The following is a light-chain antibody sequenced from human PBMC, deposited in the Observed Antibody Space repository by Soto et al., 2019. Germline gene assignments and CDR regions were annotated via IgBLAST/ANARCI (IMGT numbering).Light chain of an antibody. J-gene: IGLJ1*01. CDR3: CSYVGRSDSYV. CDR1: SSDVGSNDL. Sequence: QSALSQPASVSGSPGQSITISCTGTSSDVGSNDLVSWYQQHPGKAPKLMIYEVSKRPSGISNRFSGSKSGNTASLTISGFQAEDEGDYYCCSYVGRSDSYVFGAGTQLTVL. V-gene: IGLV2-23*02. CDR2: EVS.